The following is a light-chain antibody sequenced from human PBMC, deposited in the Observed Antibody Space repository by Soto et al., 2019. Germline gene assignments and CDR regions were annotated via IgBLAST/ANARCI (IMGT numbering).Light chain of an antibody. CDR2: GAS. CDR1: QSVSSS. J-gene: IGKJ1*01. V-gene: IGKV3-15*01. CDR3: QQYESSPRT. Sequence: EIGLTQSSATLSVSPGERAPLSCRASQSVSSSLAWYQQKPGQAPRLLIYGASTRATGVPARFSGGGSGTEFTLTISSLQSEDFAVYYCQQYESSPRTFGQGTKV.